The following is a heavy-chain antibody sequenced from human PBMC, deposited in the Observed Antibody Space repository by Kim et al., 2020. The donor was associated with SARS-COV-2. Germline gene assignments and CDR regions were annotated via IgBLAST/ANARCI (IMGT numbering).Heavy chain of an antibody. CDR3: ARGLSSGYHYYYDMDV. Sequence: GGSLRLSCITSGFTFADYAMTWVRQAPGKGLEWVGFIRNKAYGGTIEYAASVKGRFTISRDDYKSIAYLQMNSLKTEDTAVYYCARGLSSGYHYYYDMDVWGQGTTVTVSS. J-gene: IGHJ6*02. D-gene: IGHD2-15*01. CDR2: IRNKAYGGTI. CDR1: GFTFADYA. V-gene: IGHV3-49*04.